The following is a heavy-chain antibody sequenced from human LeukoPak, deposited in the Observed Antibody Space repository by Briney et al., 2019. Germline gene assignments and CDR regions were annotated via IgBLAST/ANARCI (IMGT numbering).Heavy chain of an antibody. CDR3: ARDFGSSWYTDFDY. Sequence: GGSLRLSCAASGFTFSSYSMNWVRQAPRKGLEWVSSISSSSSYIYYADSVKGRFTISRDNAKNSLYLQMNSLRAEDTAVYYCARDFGSSWYTDFDYWGQGTLVTVSS. D-gene: IGHD6-13*01. CDR1: GFTFSSYS. J-gene: IGHJ4*02. V-gene: IGHV3-21*01. CDR2: ISSSSSYI.